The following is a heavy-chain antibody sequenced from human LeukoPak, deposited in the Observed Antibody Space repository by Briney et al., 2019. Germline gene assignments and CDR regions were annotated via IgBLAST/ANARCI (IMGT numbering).Heavy chain of an antibody. Sequence: GGSLRLSCAASGFTFANYVTHWVRQAPGKGLEWVAVISYDGSNKYYADSVKGRFTISRDNSKNTLYLQMNSLRAEDTAVYYCAELGITMIGGVWGKGTTVTISS. V-gene: IGHV3-30*18. CDR3: AELGITMIGGV. D-gene: IGHD3-10*02. J-gene: IGHJ6*04. CDR2: ISYDGSNK. CDR1: GFTFANYV.